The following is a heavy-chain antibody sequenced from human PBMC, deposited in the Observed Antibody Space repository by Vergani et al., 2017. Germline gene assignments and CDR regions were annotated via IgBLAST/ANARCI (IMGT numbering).Heavy chain of an antibody. CDR2: IKSKTDGGTT. CDR1: GFTFRNAW. CDR3: ATAARPLWVGELVGF. J-gene: IGHJ4*02. V-gene: IGHV3-15*01. D-gene: IGHD3-10*01. Sequence: EVQMVESGGGLVKPGGSLRLSCAASGFTFRNAWMSWVRQAPGKGLEWVGRIKSKTDGGTTDYAAPVKGRFTISRDDSKNTLYLQMNSLKTEDTAVYYCATAARPLWVGELVGFWGQGTLVTVSS.